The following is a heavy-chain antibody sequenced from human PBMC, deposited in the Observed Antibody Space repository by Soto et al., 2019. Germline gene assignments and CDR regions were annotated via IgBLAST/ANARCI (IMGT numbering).Heavy chain of an antibody. CDR3: ARIVRKVENSYYYDGSGYPHFAN. V-gene: IGHV1-46*01. Sequence: ASVKVSCKASGYTFTSYYMHWVRQAPGQGLEWMGIINASGGSTSYAQKCQGRGTMTTDTSTSTAYMELSSLRSDDTAVYYCARIVRKVENSYYYDGSGYPHFANWGQGTLVTSPQ. D-gene: IGHD3-22*01. CDR2: INASGGST. J-gene: IGHJ4*02. CDR1: GYTFTSYY.